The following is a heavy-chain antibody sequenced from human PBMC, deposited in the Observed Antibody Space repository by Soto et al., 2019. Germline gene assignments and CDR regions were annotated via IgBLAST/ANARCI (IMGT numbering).Heavy chain of an antibody. Sequence: QVQLVESGGGVVQPGRSLRLSCAASGFTFSSYGMHWVRQAPGKGLEWVVVISYDGSNKYYADSVKGRFTISRDNSKNTLYLQMNSLRAEDTAVYYCAKGGGSGPWDGFHYMDVWGKGTTVTVSS. CDR3: AKGGGSGPWDGFHYMDV. J-gene: IGHJ6*03. D-gene: IGHD3-10*01. V-gene: IGHV3-30*18. CDR2: ISYDGSNK. CDR1: GFTFSSYG.